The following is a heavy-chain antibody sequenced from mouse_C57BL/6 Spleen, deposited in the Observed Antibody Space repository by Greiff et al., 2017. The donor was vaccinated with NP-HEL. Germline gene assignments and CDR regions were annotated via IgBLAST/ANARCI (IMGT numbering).Heavy chain of an antibody. D-gene: IGHD2-4*01. CDR1: GYTFTSYW. J-gene: IGHJ1*03. Sequence: QVQLQQPGAELVMPGASVKLSCKASGYTFTSYWMHWVKQRPGQGLEWIGEIDPSDSYTNYNQTFKGKSTLTVDKSSSTAYMQLSSLTSEDAAVYYCARGGLEDWYCDVWGTGTTVTVSS. CDR2: IDPSDSYT. V-gene: IGHV1-69*01. CDR3: ARGGLEDWYCDV.